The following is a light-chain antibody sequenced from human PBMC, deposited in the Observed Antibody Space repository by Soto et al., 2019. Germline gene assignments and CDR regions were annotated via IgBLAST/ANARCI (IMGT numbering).Light chain of an antibody. V-gene: IGKV1-5*03. J-gene: IGKJ4*01. CDR1: QTISSW. Sequence: DIQMTQSPSTLSASVGDRVTITCRASQTISSWLGWYQQKPGKAPKLLIYKASSLESGVPSRFSGSESGTEFTLTISSLQPDDFATDYCQQYTSYPLTFGGGTKVEIK. CDR2: KAS. CDR3: QQYTSYPLT.